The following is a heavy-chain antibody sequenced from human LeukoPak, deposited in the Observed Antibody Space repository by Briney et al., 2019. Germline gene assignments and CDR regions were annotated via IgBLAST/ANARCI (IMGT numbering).Heavy chain of an antibody. CDR1: GGSISSHY. CDR3: ARVESGPYYYYYMDV. Sequence: SETLSLTCTVSGGSISSHYWSWIRQPPGKGLEWIGYIYYSGSTNYNPSLRSRVTISVDTSENQFSLKLSSVTAADTAVYYCARVESGPYYYYYMDVWGKGTTVTVSS. V-gene: IGHV4-59*11. D-gene: IGHD1-1*01. CDR2: IYYSGST. J-gene: IGHJ6*03.